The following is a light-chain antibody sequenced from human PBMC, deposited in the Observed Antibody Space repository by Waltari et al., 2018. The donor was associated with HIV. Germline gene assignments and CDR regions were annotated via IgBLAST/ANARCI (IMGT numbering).Light chain of an antibody. J-gene: IGLJ2*01. Sequence: QSALTQPRSVSGSPGQSVTISCTGTSSDVGVYNFVSWYQQHPGKAPKLMIYDVSKRPSGVPVRCSGSKSGNTASLTISGLQAEDEADYYCCSYAGSYPVVCGGGTKLTVL. CDR3: CSYAGSYPVV. CDR1: SSDVGVYNF. CDR2: DVS. V-gene: IGLV2-11*01.